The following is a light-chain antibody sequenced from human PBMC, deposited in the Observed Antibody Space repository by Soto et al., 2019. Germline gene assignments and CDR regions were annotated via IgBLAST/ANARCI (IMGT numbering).Light chain of an antibody. CDR3: QQSYSTRWT. Sequence: DIQMTQSPSFLSASVGDRVTITCRASRSVSTSLNWYQQKPGKAPKVLIYAASNLQRGIPSRFSGSGFGTDFTLTISSLEPEDFATYYCQQSYSTRWTFGQGTKVDIX. CDR2: AAS. CDR1: RSVSTS. V-gene: IGKV1-39*01. J-gene: IGKJ1*01.